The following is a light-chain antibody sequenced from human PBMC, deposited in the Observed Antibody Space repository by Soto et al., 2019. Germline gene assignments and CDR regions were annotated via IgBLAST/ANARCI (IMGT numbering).Light chain of an antibody. V-gene: IGKV1-5*03. J-gene: IGKJ1*01. CDR2: KTS. Sequence: DIHMTQSPSTLSASVGDRVTITCRASQSISVWLAWYQQKPGKAPNLLIYKTSSLETGVTSRFSGSGSGTEFTLTISSLQPDDFATYYCKHYNDYSWTFGQGTKVEIK. CDR1: QSISVW. CDR3: KHYNDYSWT.